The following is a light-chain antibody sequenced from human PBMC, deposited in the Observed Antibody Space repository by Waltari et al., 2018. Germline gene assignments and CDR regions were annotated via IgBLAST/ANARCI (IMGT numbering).Light chain of an antibody. CDR2: EVN. Sequence: QSALTQPPSVSGSPGQSVTISCTGTSSDVGSYNRVSWYYQPPGTAPKLMIYEVNNRPSGVPDSFSGSKSGNTASLTISGLQAEDEADYYCSSYSSITTFVFGGGTKLTVL. CDR1: SSDVGSYNR. V-gene: IGLV2-18*02. CDR3: SSYSSITTFV. J-gene: IGLJ3*02.